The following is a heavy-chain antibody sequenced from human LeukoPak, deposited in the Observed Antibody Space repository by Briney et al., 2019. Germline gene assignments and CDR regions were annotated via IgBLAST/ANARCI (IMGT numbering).Heavy chain of an antibody. Sequence: PSETLSLTCTVSGGSSSIYYWSWIRQPPGKGLEWIGHISTSGSTNYSPSLKSRVTISVDKSKNQFYLRLTSATAADTAVYYCARVNSSGSFLDYWGQGTLVTVSS. D-gene: IGHD3-22*01. J-gene: IGHJ4*02. V-gene: IGHV4-4*07. CDR2: ISTSGST. CDR1: GGSSSIYY. CDR3: ARVNSSGSFLDY.